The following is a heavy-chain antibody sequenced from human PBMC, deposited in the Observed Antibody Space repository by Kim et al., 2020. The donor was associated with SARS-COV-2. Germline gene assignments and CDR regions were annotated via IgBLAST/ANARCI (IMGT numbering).Heavy chain of an antibody. CDR2: INGGGDDT. D-gene: IGHD3-9*01. J-gene: IGHJ4*02. CDR1: EFTFRNYG. Sequence: GGSLRLSCVASEFTFRNYGMGWVRQAPGKGLEWVAAINGGGDDTIYPDSVKGRFTISRDNSKTTLFLQMNSLRADDTAVYYCAKRSPLYFFDYWGQGSLVTVSS. V-gene: IGHV3-23*01. CDR3: AKRSPLYFFDY.